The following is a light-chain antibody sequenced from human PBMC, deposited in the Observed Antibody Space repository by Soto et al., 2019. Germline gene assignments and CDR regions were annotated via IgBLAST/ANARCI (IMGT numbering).Light chain of an antibody. Sequence: DIQMTQSPSTPSASVGDRVAITCRASQDISKWLAWYQQKPGKPPKLLIYDASGLDSGVPSRFSGSGYGTEFTLTISGLQPEDFATFYCQQYDSFPWTFGPGTNVDIK. CDR1: QDISKW. CDR3: QQYDSFPWT. J-gene: IGKJ1*01. V-gene: IGKV1-5*01. CDR2: DAS.